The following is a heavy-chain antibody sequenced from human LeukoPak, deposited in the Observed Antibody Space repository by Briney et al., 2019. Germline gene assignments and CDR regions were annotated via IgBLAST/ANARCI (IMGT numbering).Heavy chain of an antibody. CDR3: ARVQYSSGWYIDY. D-gene: IGHD6-19*01. Sequence: SETLSLTCTVSGGSISSSSYYWGWIRQPPGKGLEWIGSIYYSGSTNYDPSLKSRVTISVDTSKNQFSLKLSSVTAADTAVYYCARVQYSSGWYIDYWGQGTLVTVSS. V-gene: IGHV4-39*07. CDR2: IYYSGST. J-gene: IGHJ4*02. CDR1: GGSISSSSYY.